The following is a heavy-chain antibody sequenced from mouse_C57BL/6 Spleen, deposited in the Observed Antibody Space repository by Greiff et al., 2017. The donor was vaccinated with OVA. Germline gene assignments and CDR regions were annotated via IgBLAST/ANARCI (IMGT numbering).Heavy chain of an antibody. D-gene: IGHD2-13*01. CDR2: INPYNGGT. V-gene: IGHV1-19*01. Sequence: VQLKQSGPVLVKPGASVKMSCKASGFTFTDYYMNWVKQSPGKSLEWIGVINPYNGGTSYNQKFKGQATLTVDTSSSTAYMELNSLTSEDSAVYYCARWVDWGDPYAMDYWGQGTTVTVSS. CDR1: GFTFTDYY. CDR3: ARWVDWGDPYAMDY. J-gene: IGHJ4*01.